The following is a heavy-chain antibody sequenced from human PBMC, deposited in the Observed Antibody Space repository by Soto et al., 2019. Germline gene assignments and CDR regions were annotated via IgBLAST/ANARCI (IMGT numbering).Heavy chain of an antibody. J-gene: IGHJ4*02. CDR2: ISAYNGNT. Sequence: ASVKVSCKASGYTFTSYGISWVRQAPGQGLEWMGWISAYNGNTNYAQKLQGRVTMTTDTSTSTAYMELRSLRSDDTAVYYCARAVGIAARSTTPFTGRTGYYFDYWGQGTLVTVSS. CDR3: ARAVGIAARSTTPFTGRTGYYFDY. V-gene: IGHV1-18*01. CDR1: GYTFTSYG. D-gene: IGHD6-6*01.